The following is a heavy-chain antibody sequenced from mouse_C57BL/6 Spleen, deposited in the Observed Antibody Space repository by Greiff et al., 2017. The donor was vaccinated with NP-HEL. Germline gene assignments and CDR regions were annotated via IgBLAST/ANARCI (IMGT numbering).Heavy chain of an antibody. CDR1: GYTFTDYN. V-gene: IGHV1-18*01. D-gene: IGHD2-2*01. J-gene: IGHJ4*01. Sequence: EVQLQQSGPELVKPGASVKIPCKASGYTFTDYNMDWVKQSHGKSLEWIGDINPNNGGTINNQKFKGKATLTVDKSSSTAYMELRSLTSEDTAVYYCTRYGYDGSKDYWGQGTAVTVSS. CDR2: INPNNGGT. CDR3: TRYGYDGSKDY.